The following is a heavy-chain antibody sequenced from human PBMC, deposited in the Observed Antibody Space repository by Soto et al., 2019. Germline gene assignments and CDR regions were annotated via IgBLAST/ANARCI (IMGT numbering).Heavy chain of an antibody. V-gene: IGHV3-23*01. Sequence: GGSLRLSCAASGFTFSSYGMSWVRQAPGKGLEWVSAISGSGGSTYYADSVKGRFTISRDNSKNTLYLQMSSLRAEDTAVYYCAKESVDTAMFSYYYYYGMDVWGQGTTVTVSS. CDR1: GFTFSSYG. CDR3: AKESVDTAMFSYYYYYGMDV. CDR2: ISGSGGST. D-gene: IGHD5-18*01. J-gene: IGHJ6*02.